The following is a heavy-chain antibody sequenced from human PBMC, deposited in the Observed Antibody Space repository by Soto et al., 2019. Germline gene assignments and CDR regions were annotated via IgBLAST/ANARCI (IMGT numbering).Heavy chain of an antibody. CDR3: AKSPGMYYYDSSGYYHYDY. D-gene: IGHD3-22*01. CDR1: GFTFSSYA. CDR2: ISSSGVST. Sequence: GXSLILSCAASGFTFSSYAMSCVRQAPWKGLEWVSAISSSGVSTYYAGSVKGRFTISRDNSKNTLYLQMNSLRAEDTAVYYCAKSPGMYYYDSSGYYHYDYWGQGTLVTV. V-gene: IGHV3-23*01. J-gene: IGHJ4*02.